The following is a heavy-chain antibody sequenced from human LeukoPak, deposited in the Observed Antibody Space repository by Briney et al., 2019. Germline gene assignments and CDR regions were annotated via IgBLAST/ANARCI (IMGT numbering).Heavy chain of an antibody. V-gene: IGHV4-59*01. D-gene: IGHD1-26*01. CDR3: ARVTPRPGWVGYYYYYMDV. Sequence: SETLSLTCTVSGGSISSYYWSWVRQPPGKGLEWIGYIYYSGSTNYNPSLKSRVTISVDTSKNQFSLKLSSVTAAHTAVYYCARVTPRPGWVGYYYYYMDVWGKGTTVTVSS. J-gene: IGHJ6*03. CDR1: GGSISSYY. CDR2: IYYSGST.